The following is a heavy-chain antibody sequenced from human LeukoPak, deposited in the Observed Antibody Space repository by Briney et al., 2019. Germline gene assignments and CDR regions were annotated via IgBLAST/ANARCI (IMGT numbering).Heavy chain of an antibody. D-gene: IGHD2/OR15-2a*01. CDR1: GFIFSSYG. Sequence: GGSLRLSCAASGFIFSSYGMHWVRQAPGKGLEWVAVISYDGSNKYYADSVKGRFTISRDNSKNTLYLQMNSLRAEDTAVYYCAKGAFYGLNAFDIWGQGTMVTVSS. CDR2: ISYDGSNK. V-gene: IGHV3-30*18. J-gene: IGHJ3*02. CDR3: AKGAFYGLNAFDI.